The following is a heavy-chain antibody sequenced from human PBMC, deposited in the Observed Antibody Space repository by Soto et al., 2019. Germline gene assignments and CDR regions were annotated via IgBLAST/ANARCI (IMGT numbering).Heavy chain of an antibody. CDR3: ARSHSFDGSIYHYYFDI. V-gene: IGHV1-46*01. J-gene: IGHJ4*02. CDR2: INPSGGST. D-gene: IGHD3-3*02. CDR1: GYTFTSYY. Sequence: GASVKVSCKASGYTFTSYYMHWVRQAPGQGLEWMGIINPSGGSTSYAQKFQGRVTMTRDTSTSTVYMELSSLTSVTAADTAVYYCARSHSFDGSIYHYYFDIWGPGTLVTVSS.